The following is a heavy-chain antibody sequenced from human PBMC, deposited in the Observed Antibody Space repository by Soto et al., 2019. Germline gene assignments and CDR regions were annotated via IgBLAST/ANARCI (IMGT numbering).Heavy chain of an antibody. V-gene: IGHV1-69*13. CDR1: GGTFSSYA. J-gene: IGHJ3*02. Sequence: SVKVSGKASGGTFSSYAISWVRQAPGQGLEWMGGIIPIFGTANYAQKCQGRVTITADESTSTAYMELSSLSSEDTAVYYCERDLTDSSSWSGAFDIWG. CDR2: IIPIFGTA. CDR3: ERDLTDSSSWSGAFDI. D-gene: IGHD6-13*01.